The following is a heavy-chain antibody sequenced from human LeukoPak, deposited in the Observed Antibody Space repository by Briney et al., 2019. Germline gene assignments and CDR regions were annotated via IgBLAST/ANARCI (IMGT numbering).Heavy chain of an antibody. V-gene: IGHV1-18*01. Sequence: ASVKVSCKASGYTFTSYGISWVRQAPGQGLEWMGWISAYNGNTNYAQKVQGRVTMTTDTSTTTAYMELRSLRSDDTAVYYRARDRGPATVTTNWAFDIWGQGTMVTVSS. D-gene: IGHD4-17*01. CDR2: ISAYNGNT. CDR1: GYTFTSYG. J-gene: IGHJ3*02. CDR3: ARDRGPATVTTNWAFDI.